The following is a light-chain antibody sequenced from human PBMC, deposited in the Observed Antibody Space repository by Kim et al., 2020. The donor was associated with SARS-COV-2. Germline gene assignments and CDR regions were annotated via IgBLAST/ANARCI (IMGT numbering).Light chain of an antibody. CDR2: GAS. J-gene: IGKJ1*01. Sequence: PGERVTLSCRASQSVSSSYLTWYQQKPGQAPRLLIYGASTRATGIPARFSGSGSGTDFTLTISSLQPEDFAVYYCQQDWTFGQGTKVDIK. CDR1: QSVSSSY. CDR3: QQDWT. V-gene: IGKV3D-7*01.